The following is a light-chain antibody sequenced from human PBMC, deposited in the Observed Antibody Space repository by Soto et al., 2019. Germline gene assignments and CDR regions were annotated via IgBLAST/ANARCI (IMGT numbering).Light chain of an antibody. Sequence: SYELTQPPSVSVAPGKTAGITCGGNNIGSKSVHWYQQKPGQAPVLVISYDSGRPSGIPERFSGSNSGNTATLTISRVEAGYEADYYCQVWDTSNNHVVFGGGTKLTVL. CDR1: NIGSKS. J-gene: IGLJ2*01. CDR3: QVWDTSNNHVV. CDR2: YDS. V-gene: IGLV3-21*04.